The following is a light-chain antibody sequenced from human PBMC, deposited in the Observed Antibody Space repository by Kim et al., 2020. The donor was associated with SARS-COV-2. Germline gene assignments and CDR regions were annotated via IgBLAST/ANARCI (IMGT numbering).Light chain of an antibody. Sequence: QSVLTQPPSASGTPGQRVTISCSGSSSNIGSNPVNWYQQLPETAPKLLIYDNNQRPSGVPDRFSGSKSGTSASLAISGLQSEDEADYYCAAWDDSLNGYVFGTGTKVTVL. V-gene: IGLV1-44*01. CDR1: SSNIGSNP. CDR2: DNN. CDR3: AAWDDSLNGYV. J-gene: IGLJ1*01.